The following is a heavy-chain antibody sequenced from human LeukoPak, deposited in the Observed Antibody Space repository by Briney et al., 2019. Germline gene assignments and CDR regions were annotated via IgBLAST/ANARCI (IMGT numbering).Heavy chain of an antibody. CDR1: GGTFISYA. V-gene: IGHV1-69*05. CDR2: IIPIFGTA. J-gene: IGHJ3*02. D-gene: IGHD3-9*01. CDR3: ARDPGYDAFDI. Sequence: SVKVSCKASGGTFISYAISWVRQAPGQGLEWMGRIIPIFGTANYAQKFQGRVTITTDESTSTAYMELSSLRSEDTAVYYCARDPGYDAFDIWGQGTMVTVSS.